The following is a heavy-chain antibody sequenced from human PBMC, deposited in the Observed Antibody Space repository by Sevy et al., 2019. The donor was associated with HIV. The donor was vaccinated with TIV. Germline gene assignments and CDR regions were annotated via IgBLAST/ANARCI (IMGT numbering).Heavy chain of an antibody. D-gene: IGHD6-13*01. CDR2: IRYDGSSE. CDR1: GFTFSNYG. V-gene: IGHV3-30*02. Sequence: GGYLRLSCAASGFTFSNYGMYWVRQAPGTGLEWVAFIRYDGSSEYYADSVKGRFTISRDNSQNTVFLQMNSLRPEDTAVYYCAKPDKSLATTGPSFDSWGQGALVTVSS. J-gene: IGHJ4*02. CDR3: AKPDKSLATTGPSFDS.